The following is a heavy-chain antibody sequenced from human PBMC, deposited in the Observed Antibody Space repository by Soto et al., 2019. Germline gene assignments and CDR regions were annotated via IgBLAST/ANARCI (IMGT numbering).Heavy chain of an antibody. D-gene: IGHD5-18*01. CDR1: GGSVTSDEDY. CDR2: ISNSGST. Sequence: KASETLSLTCTVSGGSVTSDEDYWTLIRQSPGKGLEWIGYISNSGSTGYNPSLKTRLSMSVDRSKNQFTLRLTSVTAADTAVYFCATESGSTYGYFDHWGQGTQVTVSS. V-gene: IGHV4-30-4*01. J-gene: IGHJ4*02. CDR3: ATESGSTYGYFDH.